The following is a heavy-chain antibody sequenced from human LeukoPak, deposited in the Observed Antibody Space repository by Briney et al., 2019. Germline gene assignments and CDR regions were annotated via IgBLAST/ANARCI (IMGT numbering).Heavy chain of an antibody. CDR2: INHSGST. D-gene: IGHD2/OR15-2a*01. CDR3: GRHVAVSDPNSFDY. CDR1: GGSFSGYY. V-gene: IGHV4-34*01. J-gene: IGHJ4*02. Sequence: PSETLSLTCSGYGGSFSGYYWSWIRQPPGKGLEWLVDINHSGSTNYNPSLKSRVNISVDTSKNEFSLKLSSVTAADTAVYYCGRHVAVSDPNSFDYWGQGTLVTVSS.